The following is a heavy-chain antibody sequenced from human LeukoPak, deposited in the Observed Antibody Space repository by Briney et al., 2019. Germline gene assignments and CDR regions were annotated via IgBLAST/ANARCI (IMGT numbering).Heavy chain of an antibody. D-gene: IGHD7-27*01. CDR1: GYTFTGYY. J-gene: IGHJ3*02. V-gene: IGHV1-2*02. CDR3: ARNGGSDANDAFDI. CDR2: INPNSGGT. Sequence: ASVKVSCKASGYTFTGYYMHWVRQAPGQGHEWMGWINPNSGGTNYAQKFQGRVTMTRDTSISTAYMELSRLRSDDTAVYYCARNGGSDANDAFDIWGQGTMVTVSS.